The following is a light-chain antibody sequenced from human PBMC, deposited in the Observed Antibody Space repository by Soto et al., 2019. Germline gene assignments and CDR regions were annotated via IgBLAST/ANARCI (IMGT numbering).Light chain of an antibody. Sequence: EIVMTQSPATLSVSPGERATLSCRASQSVSSSLAWYQQKPGQAPRLLIYGASTRATGIPARFSGSGSEREFTLTISSLQSEDFAVSYCQQYNNWWTFGQGTKVEIK. CDR1: QSVSSS. V-gene: IGKV3-15*01. CDR3: QQYNNWWT. CDR2: GAS. J-gene: IGKJ1*01.